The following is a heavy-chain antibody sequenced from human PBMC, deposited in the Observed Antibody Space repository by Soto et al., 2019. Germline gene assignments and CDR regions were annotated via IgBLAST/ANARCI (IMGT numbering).Heavy chain of an antibody. J-gene: IGHJ5*02. CDR3: ASQYYYGSGSDYPNWFDP. Sequence: PSETLSLTCTVSGGSISSSSYYWGWIRQPPGKGLEWIGSIYYSGSTSYNPSLKSRVTISVDTSKNQFSLKLSSVTAADTAVYYCASQYYYGSGSDYPNWFDPWGQGTLVTVSS. CDR1: GGSISSSSYY. CDR2: IYYSGST. D-gene: IGHD3-10*01. V-gene: IGHV4-39*01.